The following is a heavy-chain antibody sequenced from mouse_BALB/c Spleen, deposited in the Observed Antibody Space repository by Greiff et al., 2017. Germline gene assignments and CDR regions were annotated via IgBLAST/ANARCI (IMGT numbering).Heavy chain of an antibody. D-gene: IGHD1-1*01. CDR3: ATYGSSPHWYCDV. V-gene: IGHV1-39*01. CDR2: IDPYYGGT. J-gene: IGHJ1*01. Sequence: VHVKQSGPELVKPGASVKISCKASGYSFTGYNMNWVKQSNGKSLEWIGNIDPYYGGTSYNQKFKGKATLTVDKSSSTAYMQLKSLTSEDSAVYYCATYGSSPHWYCDVGGAGTTVTVSS. CDR1: GYSFTGYN.